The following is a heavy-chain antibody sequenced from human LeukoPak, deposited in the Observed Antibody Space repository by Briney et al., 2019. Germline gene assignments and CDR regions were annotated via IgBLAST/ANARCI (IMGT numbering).Heavy chain of an antibody. CDR1: GFTFDDYG. CDR3: ARDGMEYYYMDV. J-gene: IGHJ6*03. Sequence: GGSLRLSCAASGFTFDDYGMSWVRQAPGKGLEWVSRINSYGSSTSYADSVKGRFTISRDNAKNTLYLQINSLRAEDTAVYYCARDGMEYYYMDVWGKGTTVTISS. V-gene: IGHV3-74*01. D-gene: IGHD1-26*01. CDR2: INSYGSST.